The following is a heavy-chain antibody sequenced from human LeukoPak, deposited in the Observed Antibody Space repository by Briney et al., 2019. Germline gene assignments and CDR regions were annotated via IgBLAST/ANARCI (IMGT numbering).Heavy chain of an antibody. D-gene: IGHD6-13*01. V-gene: IGHV3-7*03. CDR3: ARGPLIAAAGTR. CDR1: GFTFSSYW. CDR2: INQDVTEK. J-gene: IGHJ4*02. Sequence: GGSLRLSCAASGFTFSSYWMSWVRQAPGEGLEWVAKINQDVTEKAYVDSVRGRFTISRDNAKNSLFLQMNSLRAEDTAVYYCARGPLIAAAGTRWGQGTLVTVSS.